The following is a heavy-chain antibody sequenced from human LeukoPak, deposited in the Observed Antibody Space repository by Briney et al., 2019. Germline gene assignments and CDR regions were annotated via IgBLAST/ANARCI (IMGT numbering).Heavy chain of an antibody. D-gene: IGHD5-18*01. CDR2: ISYDGSNK. CDR1: GFTFSSYG. J-gene: IGHJ1*01. V-gene: IGHV3-30*18. Sequence: GGSLRLSCAASGFTFSSYGMHWVRQAPGKGLEWVAVISYDGSNKYYADSVKGRFTISRDNSKNTLYLQMNSLRAEDTAAYYCAKDPFSYSWSFLITAYFQHWGQGTLVTVSS. CDR3: AKDPFSYSWSFLITAYFQH.